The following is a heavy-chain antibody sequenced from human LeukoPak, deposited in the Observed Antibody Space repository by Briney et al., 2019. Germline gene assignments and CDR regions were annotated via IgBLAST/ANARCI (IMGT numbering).Heavy chain of an antibody. CDR3: AKMDGGNLGDY. CDR2: IYTTGRT. J-gene: IGHJ4*02. CDR1: GFTVSSNY. V-gene: IGHV3-66*01. D-gene: IGHD4-23*01. Sequence: GGSLRLSCAASGFTVSSNYMSWVRQAPGKGLEWVSFIYTTGRTYYADSVKGRFTTSRDNSKNTLYLQMNSLRAEDTAVYYCAKMDGGNLGDYWGQGTLVTVSS.